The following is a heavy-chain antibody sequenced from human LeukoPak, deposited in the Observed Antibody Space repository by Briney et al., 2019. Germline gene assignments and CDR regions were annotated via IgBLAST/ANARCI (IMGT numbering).Heavy chain of an antibody. CDR1: GGSISSSNW. CDR3: ARDGSGWYGGAFDI. Sequence: KSSETLSLTCAVSGGSISSSNWWSWVRQPPGKGLEWIGYIYYSGSTNYNPSLKSRVTISIDTSKKQFSLNLRSVTAADTAVYYCARDGSGWYGGAFDIWGQGTMVTVSS. J-gene: IGHJ3*02. CDR2: IYYSGST. V-gene: IGHV4-4*02. D-gene: IGHD6-19*01.